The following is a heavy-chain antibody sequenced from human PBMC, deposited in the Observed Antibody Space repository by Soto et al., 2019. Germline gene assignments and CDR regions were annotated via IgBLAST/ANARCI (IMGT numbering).Heavy chain of an antibody. J-gene: IGHJ4*01. CDR1: GYTFTSYD. D-gene: IGHD6-19*01. Sequence: QVQLVQSGAEVRKPGASVKVSCEASGYTFTSYDIYWVRQATGQGLEGMGWMNPNTGNSGYAQKFQGRVTMTSDTYIGTGDMEVSSVRSEDQAVYYCAGRAEANGWKGFGADKYYFDFWGQGTLVTLSS. CDR3: AGRAEANGWKGFGADKYYFDF. V-gene: IGHV1-8*01. CDR2: MNPNTGNS.